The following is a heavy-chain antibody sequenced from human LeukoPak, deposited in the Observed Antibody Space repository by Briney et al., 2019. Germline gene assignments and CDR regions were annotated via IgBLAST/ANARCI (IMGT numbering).Heavy chain of an antibody. D-gene: IGHD6-13*01. J-gene: IGHJ4*02. Sequence: PGGSLRLSCVVSGFTVSSNYMSWVRQAPGKGLEWVSLIYSGGSTYYADSVKGRFTISRDNSKNTLYLQMNSLRAEDTAVYYCARGGPAAGRFDYWGQGTLVTVSS. CDR1: GFTVSSNY. V-gene: IGHV3-53*01. CDR3: ARGGPAAGRFDY. CDR2: IYSGGST.